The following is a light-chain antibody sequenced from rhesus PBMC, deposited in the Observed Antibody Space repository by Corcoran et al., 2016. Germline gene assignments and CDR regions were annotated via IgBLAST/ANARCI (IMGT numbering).Light chain of an antibody. CDR2: RAS. CDR3: QQHDNSPYI. Sequence: DIQMTQSPSSLSASVGDRVTITCRASLDIANWLAWYQQKPGKPPKLLSFRASNLETGVPLRFIGGGYGAEFTLTISSLQPEDIATYFCQQHDNSPYIFGQGTTVEIK. CDR1: LDIANW. J-gene: IGKJ2*01. V-gene: IGKV1-69*01.